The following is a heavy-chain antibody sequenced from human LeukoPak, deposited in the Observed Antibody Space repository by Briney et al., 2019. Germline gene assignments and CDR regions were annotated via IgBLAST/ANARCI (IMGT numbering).Heavy chain of an antibody. CDR1: GGSISSHY. CDR3: ARVYYSNSYDYWYFDL. J-gene: IGHJ2*01. CDR2: IYYSGST. Sequence: SETLSLTCTVSGGSISSHYWSWIRQPPGKGLEWIGYIYYSGSTNYNPSLKSRVTISVDTSKNQFSLKLSSVTAADTAVYYCARVYYSNSYDYWYFDLWGRGTLVTVSS. D-gene: IGHD6-13*01. V-gene: IGHV4-59*11.